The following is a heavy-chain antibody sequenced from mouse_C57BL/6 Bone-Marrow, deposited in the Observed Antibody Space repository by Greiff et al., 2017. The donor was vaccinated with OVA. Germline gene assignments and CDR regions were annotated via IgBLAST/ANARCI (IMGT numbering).Heavy chain of an antibody. CDR3: TNGDYGYDFDY. CDR1: GFNIKDDY. Sequence: VQLQQSGAELVRPGASVKLSCTASGFNIKDDYMHWVKQRPEQGLEWIGWIDPENGDTEYASKFQGKATLTVDTSSNTAYLQLSSLTSEDTAVYYCTNGDYGYDFDYWGQGTTLTVSS. D-gene: IGHD2-2*01. V-gene: IGHV14-4*01. CDR2: IDPENGDT. J-gene: IGHJ2*01.